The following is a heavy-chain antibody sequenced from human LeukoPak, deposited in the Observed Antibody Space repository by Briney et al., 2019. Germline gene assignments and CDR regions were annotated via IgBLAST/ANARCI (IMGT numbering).Heavy chain of an antibody. CDR3: ARVHYGSGSYYPLYYYYYMDV. J-gene: IGHJ6*03. V-gene: IGHV1-69*05. D-gene: IGHD3-10*01. CDR2: IIPIFGTA. CDR1: GGTFSSYA. Sequence: SVKVSCKASGGTFSSYAISWVRQAPGQGLEWMGGIIPIFGTANYAQKFQGRVTITTDESTSTAYMELSSLRSEDTAVYYCARVHYGSGSYYPLYYYYYMDVWGKGTTVTVSS.